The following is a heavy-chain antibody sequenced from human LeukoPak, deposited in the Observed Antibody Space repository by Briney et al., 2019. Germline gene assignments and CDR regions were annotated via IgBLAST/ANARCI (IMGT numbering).Heavy chain of an antibody. CDR1: GFTFSSYG. CDR3: ARDLTGPRRGQFDY. Sequence: GGSLRLSCAASGFTFSSYGMSWVRQAPGKGLEWVSAISGSGGSTYYADSVKGRFTISRDNSKNTLYLQMNSLRAEDTAVYYCARDLTGPRRGQFDYWGQGTLVTVSS. CDR2: ISGSGGST. J-gene: IGHJ4*02. D-gene: IGHD5-24*01. V-gene: IGHV3-23*01.